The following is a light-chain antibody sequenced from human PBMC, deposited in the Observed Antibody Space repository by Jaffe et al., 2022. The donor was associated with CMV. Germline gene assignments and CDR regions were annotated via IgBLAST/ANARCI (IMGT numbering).Light chain of an antibody. CDR2: DAS. Sequence: EIVLTQSPATLSLSPGERATLSCRASQSVSSYLAWYQQKPGQAPRLLIYDASKRATGIPVRFSGSGSGTDFILTISSLVPEDFAVYYCQHRSSWPISFGGGTKVEIK. CDR3: QHRSSWPIS. CDR1: QSVSSY. V-gene: IGKV3-11*01. J-gene: IGKJ4*01.